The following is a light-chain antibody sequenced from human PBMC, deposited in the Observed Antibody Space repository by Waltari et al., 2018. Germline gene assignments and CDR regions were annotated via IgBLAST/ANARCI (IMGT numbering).Light chain of an antibody. V-gene: IGKV3-11*01. CDR3: QQRGTWPPLT. CDR1: QSVNSF. CDR2: DTS. J-gene: IGKJ4*01. Sequence: EIVLTQSPATLSLSPGDRATLSCRANQSVNSFLGWYQHKLGPAPRLLLYDTSNRATGVPASFSGSGSGTDFALTISSLEPEDFAIYYCQQRGTWPPLTFGGGTKVEI.